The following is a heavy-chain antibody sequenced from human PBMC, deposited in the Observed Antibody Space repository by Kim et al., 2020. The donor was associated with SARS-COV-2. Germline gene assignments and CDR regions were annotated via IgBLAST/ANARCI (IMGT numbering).Heavy chain of an antibody. CDR2: IYSGGST. D-gene: IGHD2-15*01. CDR3: ARDRQPSFGGSYFLIWFDP. V-gene: IGHV3-53*01. Sequence: GGSLRLSCAASGFTVSSNYMSWVRQAPGKGLEWVAVIYSGGSTYYADAVKDRFTITRDNSKNTLFLQMNSLIADDAAVYYCARDRQPSFGGSYFLIWFDP. J-gene: IGHJ5*02. CDR1: GFTVSSNY.